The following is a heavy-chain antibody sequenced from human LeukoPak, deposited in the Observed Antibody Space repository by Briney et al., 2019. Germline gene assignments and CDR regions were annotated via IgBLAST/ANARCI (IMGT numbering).Heavy chain of an antibody. Sequence: PSETLSLTCTVSGASISSYYWSWIRQPPGKGLEWIDYIYYSGSTRYNPSLKSRVTISVDTSKNQFSLKLSSVTAADTAVYYCARVGILRFPSNWFDPWGQGTLVTVSS. D-gene: IGHD3-3*01. V-gene: IGHV4-59*01. CDR3: ARVGILRFPSNWFDP. CDR1: GASISSYY. J-gene: IGHJ5*02. CDR2: IYYSGST.